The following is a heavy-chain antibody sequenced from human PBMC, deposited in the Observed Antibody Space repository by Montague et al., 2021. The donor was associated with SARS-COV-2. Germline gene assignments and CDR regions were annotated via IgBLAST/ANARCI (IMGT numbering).Heavy chain of an antibody. CDR2: INHSGST. V-gene: IGHV4-34*01. D-gene: IGHD2-2*01. CDR3: TREGYQVLWSDYYYYGMDV. CDR1: GGSFSGYY. J-gene: IGHJ6*02. Sequence: SETLSLTCAVYGGSFSGYYWSWIRQPPGEGLEWIAKINHSGSTXXXPSXXXRVTISVDTSKNQFSLKLSSVTAADTAVYYCTREGYQVLWSDYYYYGMDVWGQGTTVTVSS.